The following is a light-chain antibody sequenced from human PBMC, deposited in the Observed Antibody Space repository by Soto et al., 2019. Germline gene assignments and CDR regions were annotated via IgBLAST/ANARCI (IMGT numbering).Light chain of an antibody. Sequence: DIQMTQSPSSLSASVGDRVTITCRASQSISNYLNWYQQKAGKVPKLLIYAASTLQGGVPSRFSGSRSGTDFTLTISSLQPEDFATYYCQQSYSTPPTFGQGTKVEIK. CDR3: QQSYSTPPT. CDR2: AAS. CDR1: QSISNY. V-gene: IGKV1-39*01. J-gene: IGKJ1*01.